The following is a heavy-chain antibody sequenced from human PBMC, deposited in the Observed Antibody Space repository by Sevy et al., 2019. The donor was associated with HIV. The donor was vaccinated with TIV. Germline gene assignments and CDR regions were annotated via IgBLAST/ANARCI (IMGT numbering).Heavy chain of an antibody. Sequence: ASVKVSCKASGYTFTSYGISWVRQAPGQGLEWMGWISAYNGNTNYAQTLQGRVTMTTDTSTSTAYMELRSLRSDDTAVYYCARMYYDYVWGSYRISYYYGMDVWGQGTTVTVSS. V-gene: IGHV1-18*01. CDR2: ISAYNGNT. CDR3: ARMYYDYVWGSYRISYYYGMDV. D-gene: IGHD3-16*02. J-gene: IGHJ6*02. CDR1: GYTFTSYG.